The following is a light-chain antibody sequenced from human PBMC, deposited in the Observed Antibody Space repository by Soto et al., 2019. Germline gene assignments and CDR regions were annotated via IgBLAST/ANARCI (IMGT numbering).Light chain of an antibody. V-gene: IGKV3-15*01. CDR1: HVIKDY. CDR3: QQYNTWPRT. CDR2: GAS. Sequence: EIVMTQSPATLSLSRGGRPTLSCSASHVIKDYVAWFQQKPGQAPRLLIYGASTRATAIPARFSGSGSGTEFTLSISSLQSEDFAVYYCQQYNTWPRTFGQGTKVDI. J-gene: IGKJ1*01.